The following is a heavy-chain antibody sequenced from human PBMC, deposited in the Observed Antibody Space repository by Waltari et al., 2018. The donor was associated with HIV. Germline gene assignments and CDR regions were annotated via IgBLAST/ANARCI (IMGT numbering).Heavy chain of an antibody. J-gene: IGHJ4*02. V-gene: IGHV1-69*01. CDR2: IIPIFGTA. Sequence: QVQPVQSGAEVKNPGSSVRVSCQASGGPLRLWAITRVRQAPGQGLEWMGGIIPIFGTANYAQKFQGRGTITADESTSTAYMELSSLRSEDTAVYYCARGTHGSFYDFDYWGQGTLVTVSS. CDR3: ARGTHGSFYDFDY. D-gene: IGHD3-10*01. CDR1: GGPLRLWA.